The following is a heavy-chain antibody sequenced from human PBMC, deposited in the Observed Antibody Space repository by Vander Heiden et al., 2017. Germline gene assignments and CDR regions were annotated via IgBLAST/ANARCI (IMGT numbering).Heavy chain of an antibody. D-gene: IGHD3-10*01. CDR1: GFTVSNNY. Sequence: EVQLVESGGGLVQPGGSLRLSCAASGFTVSNNYMSWVRQAPGKGLKWVSFIYSGGSTYHADSVKGRFTISRDDSKNTLYLQMNSLRAEDTAVYYCARALSRGLFDYWGQGTLVTVSS. V-gene: IGHV3-53*01. CDR3: ARALSRGLFDY. CDR2: IYSGGST. J-gene: IGHJ4*02.